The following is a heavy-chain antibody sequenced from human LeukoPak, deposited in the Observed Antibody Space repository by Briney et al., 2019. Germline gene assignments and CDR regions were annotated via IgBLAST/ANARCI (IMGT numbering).Heavy chain of an antibody. CDR1: GASMTNGYW. Sequence: SGTLSLTCAVSGASMTNGYWWSWVRQPPGKGLEWIGEIYHSGSTNYNPSLKSRVTISVDNSKNHFSLDLTSVNVADTAMYYCARNAAYNLDSWGQGTLVTVSS. D-gene: IGHD1-1*01. J-gene: IGHJ4*02. CDR2: IYHSGST. V-gene: IGHV4-4*02. CDR3: ARNAAYNLDS.